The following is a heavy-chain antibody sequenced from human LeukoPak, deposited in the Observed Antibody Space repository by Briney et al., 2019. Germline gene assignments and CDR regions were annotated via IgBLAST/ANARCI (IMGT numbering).Heavy chain of an antibody. D-gene: IGHD5-18*01. CDR2: ISGCGGST. CDR3: ARRGYSYGYDWFDP. Sequence: QPGGSLRLSCAASGFTFSSYAMSWVRQAPGKGLEWVSAISGCGGSTYYADSVKGRFTISRDNSKNTLYLQMNSLRAEDTAVYYCARRGYSYGYDWFDPWGQGTLVTVSS. CDR1: GFTFSSYA. J-gene: IGHJ5*02. V-gene: IGHV3-23*01.